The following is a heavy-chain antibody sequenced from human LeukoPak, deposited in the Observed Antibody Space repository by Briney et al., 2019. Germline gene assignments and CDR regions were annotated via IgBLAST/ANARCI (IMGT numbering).Heavy chain of an antibody. V-gene: IGHV3-33*01. Sequence: GGSLRLSCVASGFTFSSYDMHWVRQAPGRGLEWVAVIWYDESNKFHADSVKGRFTISRDNAKNSLYLQMNSLRAEDAAVYYCARDHGDIVVVVAAHYYYGMDVWGQGTTVTVSS. CDR1: GFTFSSYD. D-gene: IGHD2-15*01. CDR2: IWYDESNK. J-gene: IGHJ6*02. CDR3: ARDHGDIVVVVAAHYYYGMDV.